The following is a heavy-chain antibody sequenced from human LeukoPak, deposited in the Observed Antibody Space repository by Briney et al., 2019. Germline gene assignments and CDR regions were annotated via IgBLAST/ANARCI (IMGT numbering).Heavy chain of an antibody. J-gene: IGHJ4*02. V-gene: IGHV3-33*01. CDR1: GFTFSKYG. CDR3: AREWGLIAVAGGPGY. CDR2: IWYDGQNK. D-gene: IGHD6-19*01. Sequence: GESLRLSCAASGFTFSKYGMHWVRQAPGKGLEWVALIWYDGQNKYYADSVKGRFSISRDNSKSILFLQMNDLRAEDTALYFCAREWGLIAVAGGPGYWGQGTPVTVSS.